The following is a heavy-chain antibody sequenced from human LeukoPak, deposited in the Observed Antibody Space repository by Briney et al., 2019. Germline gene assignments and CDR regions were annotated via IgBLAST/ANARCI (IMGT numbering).Heavy chain of an antibody. Sequence: ASVKVSCKASGYTFTGYFMHWVRQAPGQGLEWMGWINPGSGDTKYAQKCQGRVTMTRDTSISTAYMELSRLRSDDTAVYYCSRGVVVAADPTDVWGKGTTVTVSS. V-gene: IGHV1-2*02. CDR3: SRGVVVAADPTDV. D-gene: IGHD2-15*01. J-gene: IGHJ6*04. CDR2: INPGSGDT. CDR1: GYTFTGYF.